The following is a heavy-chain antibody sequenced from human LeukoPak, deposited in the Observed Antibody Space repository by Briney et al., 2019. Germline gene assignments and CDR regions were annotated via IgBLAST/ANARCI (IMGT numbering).Heavy chain of an antibody. J-gene: IGHJ5*02. CDR1: GGSISNYY. CDR2: IYYTGNT. Sequence: SETLSLTCTVSGGSISNYYWNWIRQPPGKGLEWIGYIYYTGNTNYYPSLKRRVTISVDTSKNQFSLNLSSVTAADTAVYYCARDRLQLHSWGQGTLVTVSS. V-gene: IGHV4-59*01. D-gene: IGHD1-1*01. CDR3: ARDRLQLHS.